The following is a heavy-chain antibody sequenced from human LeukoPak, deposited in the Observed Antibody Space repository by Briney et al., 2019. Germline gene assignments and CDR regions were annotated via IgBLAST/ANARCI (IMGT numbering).Heavy chain of an antibody. J-gene: IGHJ5*02. D-gene: IGHD3-9*01. CDR3: ARRNYDILTGPGGWYDP. Sequence: SETLSLTCTVSGGSITTDSWSWIRQSSGKGLEWIAYIYATGSTNYNPSLKSRVTISLDTSKNGFSLKLSSVTAADTAVYYCARRNYDILTGPGGWYDPWGQGTLVTVSS. CDR1: GGSITTDS. V-gene: IGHV4-4*09. CDR2: IYATGST.